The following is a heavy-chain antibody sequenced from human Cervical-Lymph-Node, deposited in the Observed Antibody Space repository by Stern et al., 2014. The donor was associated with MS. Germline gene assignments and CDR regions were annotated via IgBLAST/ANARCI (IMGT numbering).Heavy chain of an antibody. CDR1: GFAFGDYA. V-gene: IGHV3-49*04. Sequence: EVQLVESGGGLVQPGRSLRLSCTASGFAFGDYAMTWVRQAPGKGLEWVGVIRNKGYGATTEYGASVKGRFTISRDDSKSIAYLQMNSLKTEDTAVYYCARDPDFWSGYSSFDYWGQGTLVTVSS. J-gene: IGHJ4*02. CDR3: ARDPDFWSGYSSFDY. D-gene: IGHD3-3*01. CDR2: IRNKGYGATT.